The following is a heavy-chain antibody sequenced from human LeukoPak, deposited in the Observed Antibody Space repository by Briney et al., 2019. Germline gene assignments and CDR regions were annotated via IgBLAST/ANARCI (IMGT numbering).Heavy chain of an antibody. CDR2: ISAYNGNT. CDR1: GYTFTSYG. V-gene: IGHV1-18*01. D-gene: IGHD5-18*01. CDR3: ARDLAAHSYGTPFDY. J-gene: IGHJ4*02. Sequence: ASVKVSCKASGYTFTSYGISWVRQPPGQGLEWMGWISAYNGNTNYAQKLQGRVTMTTDTSTSTAYMELRSLRSDDTAVYYCARDLAAHSYGTPFDYWGQGTLVTVSS.